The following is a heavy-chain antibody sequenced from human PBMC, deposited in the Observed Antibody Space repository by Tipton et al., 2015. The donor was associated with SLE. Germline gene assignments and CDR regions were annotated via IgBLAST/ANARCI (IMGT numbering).Heavy chain of an antibody. J-gene: IGHJ2*01. V-gene: IGHV4-30-2*01. CDR1: GGSISSGGYS. Sequence: TLSLTCAVSGGSISSGGYSWSWIRQPPGKGLEWIGYIYHSGSTYYNPSLKSRVTISVDTSKNQFSLKLSSVTAADTAVYYCARGSGHSFDLWGRGTLVTVSS. D-gene: IGHD2-15*01. CDR2: IYHSGST. CDR3: ARGSGHSFDL.